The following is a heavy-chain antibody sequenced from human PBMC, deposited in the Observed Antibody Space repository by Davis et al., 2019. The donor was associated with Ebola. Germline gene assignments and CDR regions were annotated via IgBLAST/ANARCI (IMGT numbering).Heavy chain of an antibody. V-gene: IGHV3-21*01. J-gene: IGHJ6*02. D-gene: IGHD3-3*01. Sequence: GESLKISCAASGFTFSSYSMNWVRQAPGKGLEWVSSISSSSSYIYYADSVKGRFTISRDNAKNSMYLQMNSLRAEDTAVYYCARSSAPTFWSGYYYYYYGMDVWGQGTTVTVSS. CDR3: ARSSAPTFWSGYYYYYYGMDV. CDR2: ISSSSSYI. CDR1: GFTFSSYS.